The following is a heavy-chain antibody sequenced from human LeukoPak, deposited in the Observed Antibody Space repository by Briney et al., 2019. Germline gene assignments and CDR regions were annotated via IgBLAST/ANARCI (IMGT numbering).Heavy chain of an antibody. CDR3: ARAAYCGGDCYSRQYYYYGMDV. J-gene: IGHJ6*02. CDR1: GYTFTSYY. CDR2: IIPIFGTA. D-gene: IGHD2-21*02. Sequence: SVKVSCKASGYTFTSYYTHWVRQAPGQGLEWMGGIIPIFGTANYAQKFQGRVTITADESTSTAYMELSSLRSEDTAVYYCARAAYCGGDCYSRQYYYYGMDVWGQGTTVTVSS. V-gene: IGHV1-69*13.